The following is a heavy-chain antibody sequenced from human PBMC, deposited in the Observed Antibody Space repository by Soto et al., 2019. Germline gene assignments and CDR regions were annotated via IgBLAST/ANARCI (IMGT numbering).Heavy chain of an antibody. CDR1: GGSISSGDYY. CDR3: ARTTAVPNTLRSRYYFDY. Sequence: SETLSLTCTVSGGSISSGDYYWSWIRQPPGKGLEWIGYIYYSGSTYYNPSLKSRVTISVDTSKNQFSLRLNSVTAADTALYYCARTTAVPNTLRSRYYFDYWGQGMLVTVSS. CDR2: IYYSGST. J-gene: IGHJ4*02. V-gene: IGHV4-30-4*02. D-gene: IGHD4-17*01.